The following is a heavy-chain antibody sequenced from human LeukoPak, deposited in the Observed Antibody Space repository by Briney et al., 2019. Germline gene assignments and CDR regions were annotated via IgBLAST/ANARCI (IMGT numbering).Heavy chain of an antibody. V-gene: IGHV3-23*01. J-gene: IGHJ4*02. Sequence: GGSLRLSCAASGFTFRNYAMSWVRQAPGKGLEWVSAIGGRGDSTYYADSVKGRFTISRDNSKNMLYLQMNSLRAEDTAVYYCARVDTMIVVVTYWGQGTLVTVSS. CDR1: GFTFRNYA. D-gene: IGHD3-22*01. CDR3: ARVDTMIVVVTY. CDR2: IGGRGDST.